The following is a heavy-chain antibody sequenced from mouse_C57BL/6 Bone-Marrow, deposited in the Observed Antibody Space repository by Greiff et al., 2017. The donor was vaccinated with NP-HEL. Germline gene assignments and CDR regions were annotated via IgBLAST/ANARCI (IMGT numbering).Heavy chain of an antibody. V-gene: IGHV1-81*01. CDR1: GYTFTSYG. D-gene: IGHD1-1*01. J-gene: IGHJ4*01. CDR3: ARWNYGIRIFPYYYAMDY. CDR2: IYPRSGNT. Sequence: QVQLKQSGAELARPGASVKLSCKASGYTFTSYGISWVKQRTGQGLEWIGEIYPRSGNTYYNEKFKGKATLPADKSSSTAYMELRSLSSEDSAVYFCARWNYGIRIFPYYYAMDYWGQGTSVTVSS.